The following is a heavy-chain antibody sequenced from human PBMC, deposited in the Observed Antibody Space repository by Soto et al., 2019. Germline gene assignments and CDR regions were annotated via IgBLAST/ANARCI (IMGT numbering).Heavy chain of an antibody. CDR3: AKTESSAWSTRYGMDV. Sequence: PXVSLRLSCAASGFTVSNYAMTWVRQAPGKGLEWVSGISGGGNSTYYADSVKGRFTISRDNSKNALYLQMNSLRAEDTAVYYCAKTESSAWSTRYGMDVWGQGTTVTVSS. D-gene: IGHD6-19*01. CDR1: GFTVSNYA. J-gene: IGHJ6*02. CDR2: ISGGGNST. V-gene: IGHV3-23*01.